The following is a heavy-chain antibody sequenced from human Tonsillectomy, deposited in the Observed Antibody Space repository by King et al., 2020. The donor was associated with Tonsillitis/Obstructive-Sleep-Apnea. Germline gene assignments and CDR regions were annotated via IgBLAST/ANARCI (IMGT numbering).Heavy chain of an antibody. CDR2: IDPIDSYT. Sequence: VQLVESGAEVKKPGESLRISCKGSGYSFTSYWINWVRQMPGKGLEWMGRIDPIDSYTNYSPSFQGHVTISADKSIDTVYLQGSILKASDTAVYYCAGITCSSTNCYYYYGMDVWGQGTTVTVSS. CDR3: AGITCSSTNCYYYYGMDV. D-gene: IGHD2-2*01. CDR1: GYSFTSYW. J-gene: IGHJ6*02. V-gene: IGHV5-10-1*03.